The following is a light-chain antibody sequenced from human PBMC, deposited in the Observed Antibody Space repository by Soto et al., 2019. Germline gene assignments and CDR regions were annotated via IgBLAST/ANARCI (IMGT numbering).Light chain of an antibody. CDR1: SSDVGGYNY. Sequence: QSALTQPASVSGSPGQSITISCTGTSSDVGGYNYVSWYQQHPGKAPKLLIYDVTNRPSGVSYRFSGSKSGNTASLTISGLQAEDEDDYYCSSYTGSITLVFGGGTKVTVL. CDR2: DVT. V-gene: IGLV2-14*01. CDR3: SSYTGSITLV. J-gene: IGLJ3*02.